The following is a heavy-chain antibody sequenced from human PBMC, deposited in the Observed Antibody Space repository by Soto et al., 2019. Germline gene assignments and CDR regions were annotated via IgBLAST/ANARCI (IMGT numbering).Heavy chain of an antibody. J-gene: IGHJ4*02. CDR2: MNPNSGNT. V-gene: IGHV1-8*01. CDR1: GYTFTSYD. D-gene: IGHD3-10*01. CDR3: ARGWGKYYGVNDY. Sequence: ASVKVSCKASGYTFTSYDINWVRQATGQGLEWMGWMNPNSGNTGYAQKFQGRVTMTRDTSINTAYMELSSLRSDDTAVYYCARGWGKYYGVNDYWGQGTLVTVSS.